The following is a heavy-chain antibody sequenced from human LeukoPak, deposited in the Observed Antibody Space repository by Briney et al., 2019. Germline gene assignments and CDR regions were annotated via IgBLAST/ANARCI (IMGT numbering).Heavy chain of an antibody. CDR1: GYTFTNYY. J-gene: IGHJ5*02. D-gene: IGHD5/OR15-5a*01. CDR3: ARDLIGFSVWFDP. Sequence: ASVKVSCKASGYTFTNYYLHWVRQAPGQGLEWMGWINPNSGGANYAQKFQGRVTMTRDTSISTAYLELSRLRSDDTAVYYCARDLIGFSVWFDPWGQGTLVTVSS. V-gene: IGHV1-2*02. CDR2: INPNSGGA.